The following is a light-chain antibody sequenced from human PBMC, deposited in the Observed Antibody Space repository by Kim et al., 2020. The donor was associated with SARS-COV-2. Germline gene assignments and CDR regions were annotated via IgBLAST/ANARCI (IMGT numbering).Light chain of an antibody. V-gene: IGKV3-15*01. CDR1: QSVSNN. CDR2: GAS. CDR3: QQCNNWPYT. Sequence: SVSPGQRAPLSCRASQSVSNNLAWYQQKPGQAPRLLVYGASTRATGIPARFSGSGSGTEFTLTISSLQSEDFALYYCQQCNNWPYTFGQGTKLEI. J-gene: IGKJ2*01.